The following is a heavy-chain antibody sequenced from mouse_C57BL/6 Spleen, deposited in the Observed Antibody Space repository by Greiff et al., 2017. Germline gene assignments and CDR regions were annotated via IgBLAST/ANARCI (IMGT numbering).Heavy chain of an antibody. CDR3: ARGIYYDPMDY. V-gene: IGHV1-64*01. J-gene: IGHJ4*01. CDR1: GYTFTSYW. CDR2: IHPNSGST. D-gene: IGHD2-4*01. Sequence: QVHVKQPGAELVKPGASVKLSCKASGYTFTSYWMHWVKQRPGQGLEWIGMIHPNSGSTNYNEKFKSKATLTVDKSSSTAYMQLSSLTSEDSAVYYCARGIYYDPMDYWGQGTSVTVSS.